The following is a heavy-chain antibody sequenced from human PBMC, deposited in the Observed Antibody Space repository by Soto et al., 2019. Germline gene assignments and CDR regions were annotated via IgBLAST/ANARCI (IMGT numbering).Heavy chain of an antibody. D-gene: IGHD6-13*01. V-gene: IGHV3-23*01. CDR2: IGGDGGRT. J-gene: IGHJ4*02. CDR3: GTEGSTASVSSWYDFDY. Sequence: EVQLLESGGGLARPGGSLRLSCVSSGFSFRSYAMSWVRQAPGKGLEWVSVIGGDGGRTYYADSVKGRFTISRDNSKNTVFLEMNSLRVEDTAVYFCGTEGSTASVSSWYDFDYWGQGTRVIVSS. CDR1: GFSFRSYA.